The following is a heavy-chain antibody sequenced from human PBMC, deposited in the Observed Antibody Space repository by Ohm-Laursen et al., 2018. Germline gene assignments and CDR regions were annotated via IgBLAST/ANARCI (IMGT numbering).Heavy chain of an antibody. CDR1: GFTFSTYD. V-gene: IGHV3-13*01. Sequence: GSLRLSCTASGFTFSTYDIHWVRQATGNGLEWVSGIGSAGDTYYPGSVKGRFTISRENAKNSLYLQMNSLRAGDTAVYYCARGGGYSYGSWYYYGMDVWGQGTTVTVSS. J-gene: IGHJ6*02. CDR2: IGSAGDT. CDR3: ARGGGYSYGSWYYYGMDV. D-gene: IGHD5-18*01.